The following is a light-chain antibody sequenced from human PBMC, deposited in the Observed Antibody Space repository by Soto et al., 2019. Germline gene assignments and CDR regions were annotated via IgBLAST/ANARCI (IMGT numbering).Light chain of an antibody. Sequence: QAVVAQEPSLTVSPGGTVTLTCGSSTGAVTSGHYPYWFQQKPGQAPRTLIFDTSNKHSYTPARFSGSLLGGKAALTLSGAQPDDEADYYCLLSYSAIGVFGGGTKLTVL. V-gene: IGLV7-46*01. CDR3: LLSYSAIGV. CDR2: DTS. J-gene: IGLJ2*01. CDR1: TGAVTSGHY.